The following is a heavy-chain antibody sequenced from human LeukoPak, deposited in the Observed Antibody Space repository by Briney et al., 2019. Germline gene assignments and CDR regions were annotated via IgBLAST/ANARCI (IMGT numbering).Heavy chain of an antibody. CDR1: GYTFTGYG. CDR2: ISPKNGNT. V-gene: IGHV1-18*01. Sequence: ASVKVSCKASGYTFTGYGITWVRQAPRQGLEWMGWISPKNGNTNQAQILQGRVTMTTDTSTDTAYMELRSLRSDDTAMYYCARGPTNFDYWGQGTLVTVSS. D-gene: IGHD2-2*01. J-gene: IGHJ4*02. CDR3: ARGPTNFDY.